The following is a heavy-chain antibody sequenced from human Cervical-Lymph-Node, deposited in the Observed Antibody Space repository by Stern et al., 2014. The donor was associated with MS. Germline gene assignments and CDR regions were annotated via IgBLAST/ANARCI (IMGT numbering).Heavy chain of an antibody. CDR2: IYYSGDT. V-gene: IGHV4-31*03. CDR3: AREPPYYYGMDV. CDR1: GGSISSDGYY. J-gene: IGHJ6*02. Sequence: QVQLQESGPGLVKPSQTLSLTCTVSGGSISSDGYYWNWIRQHPGKGLEWIGYIYYSGDTYYNPSLKSRVSISVDTSKNQFSLKLSSMTAADTAVYYCAREPPYYYGMDVWGQGTSVTVSS.